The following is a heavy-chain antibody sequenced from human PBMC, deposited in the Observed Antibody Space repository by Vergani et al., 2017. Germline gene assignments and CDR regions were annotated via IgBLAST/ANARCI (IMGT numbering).Heavy chain of an antibody. CDR2: IYYSGST. CDR3: AREEVDYGDSSDAFDI. D-gene: IGHD4-17*01. Sequence: QLQLQESGPGLVKPSETLSLTCTVSGGSISSSSYYWGWIRQPPGKGLEWIGSIYYSGSTYYNPSLKSRVTISVDTSKNQFSLKLSSVTAADTAVYYCAREEVDYGDSSDAFDIWGQGTMVTVSS. J-gene: IGHJ3*02. CDR1: GGSISSSSYY. V-gene: IGHV4-39*02.